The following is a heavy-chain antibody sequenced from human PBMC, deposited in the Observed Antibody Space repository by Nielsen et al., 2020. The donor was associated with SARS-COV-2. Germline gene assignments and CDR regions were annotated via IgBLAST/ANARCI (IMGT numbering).Heavy chain of an antibody. V-gene: IGHV6-1*01. CDR1: GDSVSSNSVA. J-gene: IGHJ6*02. CDR3: TRDPGYYHGMDV. Sequence: SQTLSLTCAISGDSVSSNSVAWNWIRQSPSRGLEWLGRIYYRSKWFYEYAASVRSRITIDPDTSKNQFSLHLNSVTSEDTAMYYCTRDPGYYHGMDVWGQGTTVTVSS. CDR2: IYYRSKWFY.